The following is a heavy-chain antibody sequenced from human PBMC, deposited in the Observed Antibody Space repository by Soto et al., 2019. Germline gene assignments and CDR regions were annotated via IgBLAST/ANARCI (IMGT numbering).Heavy chain of an antibody. J-gene: IGHJ6*02. CDR2: IIPIFGTA. CDR3: ARAHYDFWSGYRYLYGMDV. Sequence: SVKVSCKASGGTFSSYAISWVRQAPGQGLEWMGGIIPIFGTANYAQKFQGRVTITADKSTSTAYMELSSLRSEDTAVYYCARAHYDFWSGYRYLYGMDVWGQGTTVTVSS. V-gene: IGHV1-69*06. D-gene: IGHD3-3*01. CDR1: GGTFSSYA.